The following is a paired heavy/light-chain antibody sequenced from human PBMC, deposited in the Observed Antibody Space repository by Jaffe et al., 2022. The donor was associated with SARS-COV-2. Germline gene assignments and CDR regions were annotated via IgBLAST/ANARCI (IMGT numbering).Light chain of an antibody. Sequence: EIVLTQSPATLSLSLGERATLSCRASQSVSTDLVWYQQKPGQAPRLLIYDAFNRATGIPARISGSGSGTDFTLTISSLEPEDLAVYYCQQRNMWPLTFGGGTKVEIK. CDR2: DAF. CDR1: QSVSTD. CDR3: QQRNMWPLT. J-gene: IGKJ4*01. V-gene: IGKV3-11*01.
Heavy chain of an antibody. J-gene: IGHJ5*02. CDR2: VYWDDEK. CDR3: AHRRDPRLFDP. CDR1: GFSLTGGGVG. V-gene: IGHV2-5*02. D-gene: IGHD6-25*01. Sequence: QITLKESGPTVVKPTQTLTLTCTFSGFSLTGGGVGVGWVRQPPGQALEWLALVYWDDEKRYNPSLRSRLTITKDTSRNQVVLTMTDMDPADTATYYCAHRRDPRLFDPWGQGILVTVSS.